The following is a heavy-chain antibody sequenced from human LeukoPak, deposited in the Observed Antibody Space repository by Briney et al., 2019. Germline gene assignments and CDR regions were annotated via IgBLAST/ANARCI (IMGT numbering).Heavy chain of an antibody. D-gene: IGHD3-3*01. CDR2: TNPSGGST. CDR3: GRALNDFWSGYYLDAFDI. CDR1: GYTLTSYY. V-gene: IGHV1-46*03. J-gene: IGHJ3*02. Sequence: ASVKVSCKASGYTLTSYYMHGVRQAPGQGLEGMGITNPSGGSTSYAQKLQGRVTMTRDTSTSTVYMELSSLRSEDTAVYYCGRALNDFWSGYYLDAFDIWGQGTMVTVSS.